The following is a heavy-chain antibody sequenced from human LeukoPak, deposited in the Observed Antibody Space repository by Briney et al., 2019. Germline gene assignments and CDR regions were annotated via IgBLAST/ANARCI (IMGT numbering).Heavy chain of an antibody. CDR3: AHSGHINMVRGVIVDFDY. D-gene: IGHD3-10*01. CDR2: IYWDDDE. V-gene: IGHV2-5*02. J-gene: IGHJ4*02. CDR1: GFSLNTRGVA. Sequence: SGPTLVKPTQTLTLTCTFSGFSLNTRGVAVGWIRQPPGKALEWLALIYWDDDERYSPSLKSRLTITKDTSKNQVVLTMTNMDPVDTATYYCAHSGHINMVRGVIVDFDYWGQGTLVTVSS.